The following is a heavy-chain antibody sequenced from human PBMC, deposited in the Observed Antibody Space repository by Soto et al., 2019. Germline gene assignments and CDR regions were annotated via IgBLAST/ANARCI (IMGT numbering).Heavy chain of an antibody. CDR2: IHMDGREK. CDR3: ARESGYGSGSPVKDYLEY. Sequence: EVQLVESGGGLVQPGGSLRLSCAASGFTCGSYWMSWVRQAHGKGLEGLATIHMDGREKKYVDSVKGRFTMSRDNAKRSLYLQIDSMRAEDTAVYYCARESGYGSGSPVKDYLEYWGHGALVNDSS. V-gene: IGHV3-7*01. CDR1: GFTCGSYW. J-gene: IGHJ4*01. D-gene: IGHD3-10*01.